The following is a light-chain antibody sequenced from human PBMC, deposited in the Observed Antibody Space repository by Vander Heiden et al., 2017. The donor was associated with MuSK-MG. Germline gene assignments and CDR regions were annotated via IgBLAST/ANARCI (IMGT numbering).Light chain of an antibody. Sequence: DIQLTQSPSSLSASVGDRVSFTCRATQVISTSLAWYQQKPGKAPKLLIYAATKLKSGVPSRFRGSRSGADYTLTISSLQPEDFATYFCQQLYSPPFTFGQGTKLDIK. CDR3: QQLYSPPFT. J-gene: IGKJ2*01. CDR2: AAT. V-gene: IGKV1-NL1*01. CDR1: QVISTS.